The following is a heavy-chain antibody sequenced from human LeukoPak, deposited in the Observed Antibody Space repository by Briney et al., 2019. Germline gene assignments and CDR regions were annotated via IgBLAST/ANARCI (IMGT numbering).Heavy chain of an antibody. CDR3: ARRLNWPHQGVDY. D-gene: IGHD1-20*01. J-gene: IGHJ4*02. V-gene: IGHV5-51*01. CDR2: IYPGGSDT. Sequence: GESLEISCKGSGYSFTSYWIGWVRQMPGKGLEWMGIIYPGGSDTRYSPSFQGQVTISADKSISTAYLQWSSLKASDTAMYYCARRLNWPHQGVDYWGQGTLVTVSS. CDR1: GYSFTSYW.